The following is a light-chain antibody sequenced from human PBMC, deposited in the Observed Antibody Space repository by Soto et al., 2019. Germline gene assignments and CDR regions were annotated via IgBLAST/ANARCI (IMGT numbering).Light chain of an antibody. CDR1: QSVSGN. CDR3: QQYNNWPPA. Sequence: EIVMTQSPATLSVSPGERATLSCRASQSVSGNLAWYQQKPGQAPRLLIYGASTRATGIQARFSGRGSGTEFTLTISSLQSEDFAVYYCQQYNNWPPAFGQGTKVEIK. CDR2: GAS. V-gene: IGKV3-15*01. J-gene: IGKJ1*01.